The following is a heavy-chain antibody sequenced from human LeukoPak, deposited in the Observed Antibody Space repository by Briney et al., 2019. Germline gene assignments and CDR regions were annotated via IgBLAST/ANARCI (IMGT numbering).Heavy chain of an antibody. D-gene: IGHD6-19*01. V-gene: IGHV3-23*01. CDR2: IDASGGNT. Sequence: GGSLRLSCAASGFTFSSYAMSWVRQAPGKGLEWVSSIDASGGNTYYADSVKGRFTISRDNSKNTFYLQMDTLRADDTAVYYCAKGSGSGWYGWFAPWGQGALVTGSS. CDR3: AKGSGSGWYGWFAP. CDR1: GFTFSSYA. J-gene: IGHJ5*02.